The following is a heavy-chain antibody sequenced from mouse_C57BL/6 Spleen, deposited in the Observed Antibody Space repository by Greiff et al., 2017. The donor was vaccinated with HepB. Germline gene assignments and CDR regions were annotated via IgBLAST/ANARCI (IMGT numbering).Heavy chain of an antibody. J-gene: IGHJ2*01. CDR2: IDPSDSYT. D-gene: IGHD2-2*01. Sequence: QVQLQQPGAELVMPGASVKLSCKASGYTFTSYWMHWVKQRPGQGLEWIGEIDPSDSYTNYNQKFKGKSTLTVDKSSSTAYMQLSSLTSEDSAVYYCARGRLPFDYWGQGTTLTVSS. CDR3: ARGRLPFDY. CDR1: GYTFTSYW. V-gene: IGHV1-69*01.